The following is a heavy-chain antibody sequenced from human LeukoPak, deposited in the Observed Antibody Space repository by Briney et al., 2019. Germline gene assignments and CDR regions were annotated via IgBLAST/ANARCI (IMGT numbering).Heavy chain of an antibody. CDR1: GFTFSSFW. Sequence: GGSLRLSCAASGFTFSSFWMHWVRQVPGKGLVWVSGIKSDGSSTSYVDSVKGRFTISRDNAKNTLDLQMNSLRAEDTAVYYCARRLTYDFWSGYYPNRAFDYWGQGTLVTVSS. CDR3: ARRLTYDFWSGYYPNRAFDY. J-gene: IGHJ4*02. D-gene: IGHD3-3*01. CDR2: IKSDGSST. V-gene: IGHV3-74*01.